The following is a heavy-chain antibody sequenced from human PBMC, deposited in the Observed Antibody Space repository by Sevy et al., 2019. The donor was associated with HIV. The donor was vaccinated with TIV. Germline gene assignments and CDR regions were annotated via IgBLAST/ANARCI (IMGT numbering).Heavy chain of an antibody. D-gene: IGHD2-8*01. J-gene: IGHJ4*02. Sequence: GGSLRLSCAASGFTFSSYWMSWVRQAPGKGLEWVANIKQDGSEKYYVDSVKGRFTISRDNAKNSLYLQMNSLRAEDTAVYYCARHGYCTNGACYPIPNDYWGQGTLVTVSS. V-gene: IGHV3-7*01. CDR2: IKQDGSEK. CDR1: GFTFSSYW. CDR3: ARHGYCTNGACYPIPNDY.